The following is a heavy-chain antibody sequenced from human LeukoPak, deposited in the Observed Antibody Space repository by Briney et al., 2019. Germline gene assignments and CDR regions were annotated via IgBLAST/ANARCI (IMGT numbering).Heavy chain of an antibody. CDR1: GYSFTSYW. J-gene: IGHJ4*02. D-gene: IGHD3-22*01. V-gene: IGHV5-51*01. CDR2: IYPGDSDT. CDR3: ARQDYYDSSGYYFAFDY. Sequence: GESLKSSCKGSGYSFTSYWSGWVRQMPGKGLEWMGIIYPGDSDTRYSPSFQGQVTISADKSISTAYLQWSSLKASDSAMYYCARQDYYDSSGYYFAFDYWGQGTLVTVSS.